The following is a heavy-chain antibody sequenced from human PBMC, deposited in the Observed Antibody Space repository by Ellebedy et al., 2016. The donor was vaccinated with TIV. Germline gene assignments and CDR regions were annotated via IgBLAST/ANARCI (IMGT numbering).Heavy chain of an antibody. J-gene: IGHJ4*02. CDR2: ISRTSNTI. V-gene: IGHV3-48*02. CDR3: AREPDFSGFDT. D-gene: IGHD2-21*02. Sequence: GESLKISXAASGFTVGNNYMMWVRLAPGKGLEWVSYISRTSNTIYYADSVKGRFTISRDNARNSLFLQVNSLRDEDTAMYYCAREPDFSGFDTWGQGTLVTVSS. CDR1: GFTVGNNY.